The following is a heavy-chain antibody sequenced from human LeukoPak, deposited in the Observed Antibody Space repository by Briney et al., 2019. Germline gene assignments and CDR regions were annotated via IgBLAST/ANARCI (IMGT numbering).Heavy chain of an antibody. CDR2: IYYSGST. V-gene: IGHV4-38-2*02. D-gene: IGHD6-13*01. CDR3: ASLAPGIAAAGPTYYFDY. Sequence: SETLSLTCTVSGYSISSGYYWGWIRQPPGKGLEWIGYIYYSGSTNYNPSLKSRVTISVDTSKNQFSLKLSSVTAADTAVYYCASLAPGIAAAGPTYYFDYWGQGTLVTVSS. CDR1: GYSISSGYY. J-gene: IGHJ4*02.